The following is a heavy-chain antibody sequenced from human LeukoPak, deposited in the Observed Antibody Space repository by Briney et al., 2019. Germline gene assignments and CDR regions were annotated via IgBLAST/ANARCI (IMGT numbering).Heavy chain of an antibody. D-gene: IGHD3-3*01. CDR3: ARDFSLYDFWRWHDY. V-gene: IGHV1-24*01. CDR1: GYTLTELS. J-gene: IGHJ4*02. CDR2: FDPEDGET. Sequence: ASVKVSCKVSGYTLTELSMHWVRQAPGKGLEWMGGFDPEDGETIYAQKFQGRVTMTEDTSTDTAYMELSSLRSEDTAVYYCARDFSLYDFWRWHDYWGQGTLVTVSS.